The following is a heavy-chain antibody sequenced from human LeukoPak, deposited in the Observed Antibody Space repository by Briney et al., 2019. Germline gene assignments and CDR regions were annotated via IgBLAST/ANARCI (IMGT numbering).Heavy chain of an antibody. CDR2: ISSSGSTI. D-gene: IGHD1-26*01. CDR1: GFTYSDYY. Sequence: GGSLRLSCAASGFTYSDYYMSWIRQAPGKGLEWVSYISSSGSTIYYADSVKGRFTISRDNAKNSLYLQMNSLRAEDTAVYYCATTTSGSYWSDYWGQGTLVTVSS. CDR3: ATTTSGSYWSDY. V-gene: IGHV3-11*01. J-gene: IGHJ4*02.